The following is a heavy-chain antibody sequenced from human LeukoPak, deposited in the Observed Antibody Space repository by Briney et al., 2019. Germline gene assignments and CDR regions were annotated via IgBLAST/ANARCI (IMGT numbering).Heavy chain of an antibody. J-gene: IGHJ4*02. V-gene: IGHV3-53*01. Sequence: HPGGSLRLSCIASGFTVSSNYMTWVRQAPGKGLQWVSIIYNGGHTYYADSVKGRFTISRDNSKNTVYLQMHSLRAEDTAVYHCAKKSGDHFHFDFWGQGTLVTVSS. CDR3: AKKSGDHFHFDF. D-gene: IGHD2-21*01. CDR1: GFTVSSNY. CDR2: IYNGGHT.